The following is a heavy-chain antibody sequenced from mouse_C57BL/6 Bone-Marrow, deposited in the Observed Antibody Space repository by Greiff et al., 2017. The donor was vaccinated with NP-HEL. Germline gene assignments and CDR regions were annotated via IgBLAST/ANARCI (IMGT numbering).Heavy chain of an antibody. CDR2: ISSGGRYT. V-gene: IGHV5-6*02. CDR3: ARLPDGYYVDY. J-gene: IGHJ4*01. CDR1: GFTFSSYG. Sequence: DVMLVESGGDLVKPGGSLKLSCAASGFTFSSYGMSWVRQTPDKRLEWVATISSGGRYTYYPDSVKGRFTISRDNAKNTLYLQMSSLKSEDTAMYYCARLPDGYYVDYWGQGTSVTVSS. D-gene: IGHD2-3*01.